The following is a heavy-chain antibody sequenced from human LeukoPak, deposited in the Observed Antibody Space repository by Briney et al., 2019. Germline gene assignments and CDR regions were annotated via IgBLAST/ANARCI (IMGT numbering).Heavy chain of an antibody. CDR1: GFTFRNYG. Sequence: PGGSLRLSCAASGFTFRNYGMHWVRQAPGKGLEWVSFIWSDGNNRFYADSVKCRFTISRDNSKNMLYLQMDTLRSEDTALYYCAKDPGASVSGFHMDVWGKGTTVIVSS. CDR3: AKDPGASVSGFHMDV. V-gene: IGHV3-30*02. J-gene: IGHJ6*03. D-gene: IGHD2-8*02. CDR2: IWSDGNNR.